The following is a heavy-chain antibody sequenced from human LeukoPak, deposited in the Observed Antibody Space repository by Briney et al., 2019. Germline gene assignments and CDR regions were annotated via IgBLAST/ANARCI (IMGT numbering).Heavy chain of an antibody. D-gene: IGHD6-13*01. Sequence: GASVRVSCKASGYTFTDYYMHWLRQAPGQGLEWIGWINPNSGGTNYAQKFQGRVTMTRDTSISTAYMELSRLRSDDTAMYYCARVIAAASTRLDYWGQGTLVTVSS. CDR2: INPNSGGT. CDR1: GYTFTDYY. CDR3: ARVIAAASTRLDY. V-gene: IGHV1-2*02. J-gene: IGHJ4*02.